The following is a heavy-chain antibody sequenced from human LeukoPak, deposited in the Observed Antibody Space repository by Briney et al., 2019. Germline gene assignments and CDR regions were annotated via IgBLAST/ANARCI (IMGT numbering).Heavy chain of an antibody. V-gene: IGHV3-30*18. J-gene: IGHJ6*02. CDR1: GFTFSSYG. D-gene: IGHD1-26*01. CDR3: AKVSVGAYYYYGMDV. Sequence: GGSLRLSCAASGFTFSSYGMHWVRQAPGKGLEWVAVISYDGSKKYYAGSVKGRFTISRDNSKNTLYLQMNSLRAEDTAVYYCAKVSVGAYYYYGMDVWGQGTTVTVSS. CDR2: ISYDGSKK.